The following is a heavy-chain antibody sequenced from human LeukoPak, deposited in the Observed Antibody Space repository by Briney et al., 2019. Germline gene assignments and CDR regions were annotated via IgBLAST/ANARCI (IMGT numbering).Heavy chain of an antibody. CDR2: IYYSGST. D-gene: IGHD2-2*01. CDR3: ARDEGSSYPFDY. CDR1: GDSISSYY. V-gene: IGHV4-59*12. Sequence: SETLSLTCTVSGDSISSYYWSWIRQPPGKGLKWIGYIYYSGSTNYNPSLKSRVTISVDTSKNQFSLNLSSVTAADTAVYFCARDEGSSYPFDYWGQGTLVTVSS. J-gene: IGHJ4*02.